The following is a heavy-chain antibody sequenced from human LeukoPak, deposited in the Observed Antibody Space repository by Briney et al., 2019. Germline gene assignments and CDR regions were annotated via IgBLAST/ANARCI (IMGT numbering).Heavy chain of an antibody. D-gene: IGHD5-12*01. J-gene: IGHJ4*02. Sequence: TSEILSLTCTLSGGSISTYYWSWIRQPPGKGLEWIGYIYHSGSTNYNPSLKSRVTISVDTSKNQFSLKLSSVTAADTAVYYCARGGGYASPIGYWGQGTLVTVSS. CDR3: ARGGGYASPIGY. V-gene: IGHV4-59*01. CDR1: GGSISTYY. CDR2: IYHSGST.